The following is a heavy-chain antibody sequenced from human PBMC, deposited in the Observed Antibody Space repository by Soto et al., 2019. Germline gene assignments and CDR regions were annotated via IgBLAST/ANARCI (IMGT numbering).Heavy chain of an antibody. CDR3: ARSGYFSGVSCSIQVTYDCDI. D-gene: IGHD2-15*01. Sequence: QVQLVQSGAEVKKPGASVKVSCKASGYTFTSYAMHCVRQTPGQSLEWMGRINAGNANTKYSQKFQGRVTITRDTSASTAYMELSSLRCEATSVYYCARSGYFSGVSCSIQVTYDCDIWGQGIMVTVS. CDR2: INAGNANT. V-gene: IGHV1-3*01. CDR1: GYTFTSYA. J-gene: IGHJ3*02.